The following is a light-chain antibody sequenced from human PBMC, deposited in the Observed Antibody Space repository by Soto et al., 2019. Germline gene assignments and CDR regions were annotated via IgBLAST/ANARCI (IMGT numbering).Light chain of an antibody. V-gene: IGLV2-14*01. Sequence: QSALTQPASVSGSPGQSITISCTGTSSDVGSHNYVSWYQQHPGKAPKLIIFEVNSRPSGVSNRFSGSNSGSAASLTISGLQAEDEADYYCSSYSSTSTPYVFGGGTKVTVL. CDR1: SSDVGSHNY. CDR2: EVN. J-gene: IGLJ1*01. CDR3: SSYSSTSTPYV.